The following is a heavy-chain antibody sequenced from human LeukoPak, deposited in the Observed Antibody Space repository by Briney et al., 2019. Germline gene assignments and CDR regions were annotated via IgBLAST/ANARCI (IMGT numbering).Heavy chain of an antibody. CDR2: ISGSGGST. V-gene: IGHV3-23*01. Sequence: GGSLRLSCAASGFTFSSYAMSWVRQAPGKGLEWVSAISGSGGSTYYADSVKGRFTISRDNSKNTLYLQMNSLRAEDTALYYCAKSGGGVAAVAGTYDYWGQGTLVTVSS. CDR3: AKSGGGVAAVAGTYDY. D-gene: IGHD6-19*01. J-gene: IGHJ4*02. CDR1: GFTFSSYA.